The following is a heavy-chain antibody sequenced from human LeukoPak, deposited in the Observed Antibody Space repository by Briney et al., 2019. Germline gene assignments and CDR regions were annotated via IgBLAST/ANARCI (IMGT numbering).Heavy chain of an antibody. CDR2: LFYSGST. CDR3: ARHSRYGLYYFDY. V-gene: IGHV4-39*01. CDR1: GGSISSSSYC. D-gene: IGHD5-18*01. J-gene: IGHJ4*02. Sequence: PSETLSLTCTVSGGSISSSSYCWGWIRQPPGKGLEWIVSLFYSGSTYYDPSLKSRVTISVDTSKNQFSLKVTSVTAADTAVYYCARHSRYGLYYFDYWGQGTLVTVSS.